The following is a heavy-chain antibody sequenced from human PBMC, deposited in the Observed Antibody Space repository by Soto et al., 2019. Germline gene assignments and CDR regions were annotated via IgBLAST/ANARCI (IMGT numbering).Heavy chain of an antibody. CDR2: IYYTGYT. J-gene: IGHJ4*02. CDR1: GDSITSGSYY. D-gene: IGHD6-19*01. V-gene: IGHV4-39*01. CDR3: ARRHSVAAFYFDY. Sequence: QLQLQESGPGLVKPSETLSLTCTVSGDSITSGSYYWAWIRQPPGKGLEWIGNIYYTGYTYYNPSLESRVTISVDASKNQFSLKLNSVTAADTAVFYCARRHSVAAFYFDYWGQGALVTVSS.